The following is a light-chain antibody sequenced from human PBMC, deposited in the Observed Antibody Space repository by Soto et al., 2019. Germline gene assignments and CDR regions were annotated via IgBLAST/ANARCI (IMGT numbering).Light chain of an antibody. CDR2: LNSDGSH. J-gene: IGLJ2*01. CDR3: QAWDSGTVV. V-gene: IGLV4-69*01. CDR1: SGHSSYA. Sequence: QLVLTQSPSASASLGASVKLTCTLSSGHSSYAIAWHQQQPEKGPRYLMKLNSDGSHSKGDGIPDRFSGSSSGAERYLTISSLQSEDESEYSCQAWDSGTVVFGGGTKLTVL.